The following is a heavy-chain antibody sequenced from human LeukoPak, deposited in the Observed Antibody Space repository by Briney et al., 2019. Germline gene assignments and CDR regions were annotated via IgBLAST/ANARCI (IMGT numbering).Heavy chain of an antibody. CDR1: GGSISSYY. V-gene: IGHV4-59*12. CDR2: IYYSGST. J-gene: IGHJ4*02. Sequence: PSETLSLTCTVSGGSISSYYWSWIRQPPGKGLEWIGYIYYSGSTNYNPSLKSRVAMSADTSKNQFYLKLSSVTAADTAVYYCARDGYYYDSSGLYYFDYWGQGTLVTVSS. CDR3: ARDGYYYDSSGLYYFDY. D-gene: IGHD3-22*01.